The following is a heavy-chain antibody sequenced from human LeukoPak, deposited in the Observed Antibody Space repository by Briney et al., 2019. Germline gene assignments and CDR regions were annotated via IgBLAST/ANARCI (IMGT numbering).Heavy chain of an antibody. J-gene: IGHJ4*02. CDR3: ARGRGPPITMIVVPADY. D-gene: IGHD3-22*01. CDR2: ISYDGSNK. Sequence: GGSLRLSCAASGFTFSSYAMHWVRQAPGKGLEWVAVISYDGSNKYYADSVKGRFTISRDNSKNTLYLQMNSLRAEDTAVYYCARGRGPPITMIVVPADYWGQGTLVTVSS. V-gene: IGHV3-30-3*01. CDR1: GFTFSSYA.